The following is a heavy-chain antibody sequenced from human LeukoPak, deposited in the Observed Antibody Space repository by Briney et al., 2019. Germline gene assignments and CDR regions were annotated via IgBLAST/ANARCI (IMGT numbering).Heavy chain of an antibody. V-gene: IGHV1-46*01. CDR2: INPSGGST. CDR3: ARDFGSYTRRSSAFDI. Sequence: GASVKVSCKASGYTFTSYYMHWVRQAPGQGLEWMGIINPSGGSTSYAQKFQGRVTMTRDTSTSTVYMELSSLRSEDTAVYYCARDFGSYTRRSSAFDIWGQGTMVTVSS. D-gene: IGHD1-26*01. J-gene: IGHJ3*02. CDR1: GYTFTSYY.